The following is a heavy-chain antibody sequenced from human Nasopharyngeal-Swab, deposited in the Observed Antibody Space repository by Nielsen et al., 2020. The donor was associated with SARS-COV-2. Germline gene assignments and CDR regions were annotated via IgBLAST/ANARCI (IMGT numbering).Heavy chain of an antibody. CDR1: GFIVSSNY. CDR3: AKPLTGYWYFDL. V-gene: IGHV3-66*02. Sequence: GESLKISCAASGFIVSSNYMNWVRQAPGKGLEWVSTVYPGGSTYYADSVEGRFTISRDNSKNTLYLQMNSLRAEDTAVYYCAKPLTGYWYFDLWGRGTLVTVSS. D-gene: IGHD1-14*01. CDR2: VYPGGST. J-gene: IGHJ2*01.